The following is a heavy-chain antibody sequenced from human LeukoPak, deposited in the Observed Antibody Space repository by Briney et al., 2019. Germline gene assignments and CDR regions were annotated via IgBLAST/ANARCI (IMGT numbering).Heavy chain of an antibody. Sequence: ASVKVFCKASGYTFTSYYMHWVRQAPGQGLEWMGIINPSGGSTSYAQKFQGRVTMTRDTSTSTVYMELSSLRSEDTAVYYCARDPGMVRGVNAYYDYMDVWGKGTTVTISS. CDR2: INPSGGST. V-gene: IGHV1-46*01. D-gene: IGHD3-10*01. CDR3: ARDPGMVRGVNAYYDYMDV. J-gene: IGHJ6*03. CDR1: GYTFTSYY.